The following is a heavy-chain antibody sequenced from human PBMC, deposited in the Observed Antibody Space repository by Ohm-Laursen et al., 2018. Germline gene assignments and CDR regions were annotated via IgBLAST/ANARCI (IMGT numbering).Heavy chain of an antibody. V-gene: IGHV3-74*01. D-gene: IGHD5-18*01. CDR2: INSDGSST. Sequence: SLRLSCTASGFTFSSYWMHWVRQAPGKGLVWVSRINSDGSSTSYADSVKGRFTISRDNAKNSLYLQMNSLRAEDTAVYYCARGGYNYGLAYWGQGTLVTVSS. CDR3: ARGGYNYGLAY. J-gene: IGHJ4*02. CDR1: GFTFSSYW.